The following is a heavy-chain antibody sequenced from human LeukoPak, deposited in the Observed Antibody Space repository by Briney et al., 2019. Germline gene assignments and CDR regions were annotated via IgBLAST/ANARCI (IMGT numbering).Heavy chain of an antibody. J-gene: IGHJ6*02. CDR2: LWYDGSNK. CDR3: ARDQDEYSRYYYYGMDV. CDR1: GFTFSSYG. V-gene: IGHV3-33*01. Sequence: GRSLRLSCAASGFTFSSYGMHWVRQAPGKGLEWVAVLWYDGSNKYYADSVKGRFTISRDNSKNTLYLQMNSLRAEDTAVYYCARDQDEYSRYYYYGMDVWGQGTTVTVSS. D-gene: IGHD6-6*01.